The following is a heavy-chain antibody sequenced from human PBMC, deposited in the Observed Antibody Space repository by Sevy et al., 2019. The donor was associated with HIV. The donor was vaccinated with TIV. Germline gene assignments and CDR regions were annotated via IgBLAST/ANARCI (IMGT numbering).Heavy chain of an antibody. V-gene: IGHV4-59*01. Sequence: SETLSLTCTVSGGSISPFYWTWIRQPPEKGLEWIGYDYYSGSTYYNPSLRSRVTISVKTSKNQFSLKVTSVTAADTALYYCARAQCSGGSCYADYWGQGTLVTVSS. CDR1: GGSISPFY. CDR2: DYYSGST. D-gene: IGHD2-15*01. J-gene: IGHJ4*02. CDR3: ARAQCSGGSCYADY.